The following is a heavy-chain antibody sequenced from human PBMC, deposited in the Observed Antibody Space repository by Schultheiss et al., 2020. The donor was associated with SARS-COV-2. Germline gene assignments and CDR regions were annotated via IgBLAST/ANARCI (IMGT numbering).Heavy chain of an antibody. CDR2: IYHSGST. J-gene: IGHJ4*02. Sequence: SETLSLTCAVSGGSISSSNWWSWVRQPPGKGLEWIGEIYHSGSTNYNPSLKSRVTISVDTSKNQFSLKLSSVTAADTAVYYCARGDAYCGGDCYARFVYWGQGTLVTVSS. D-gene: IGHD2-21*01. V-gene: IGHV4-4*02. CDR1: GGSISSSNW. CDR3: ARGDAYCGGDCYARFVY.